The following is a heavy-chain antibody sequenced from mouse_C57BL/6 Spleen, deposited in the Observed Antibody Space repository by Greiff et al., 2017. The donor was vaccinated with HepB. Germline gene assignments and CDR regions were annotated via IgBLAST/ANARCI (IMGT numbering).Heavy chain of an antibody. CDR1: GYTFTSYW. CDR3: ARWLPGAMDY. V-gene: IGHV1-69*01. Sequence: QVQLQQSGAELVMPGASVKLSCKASGYTFTSYWMHWVKQRPGQGLEWIGEIDPSDSYTNYNQKFKGKSTLTVDKSSSTAYMQLSSLTSEDSAVYYCARWLPGAMDYWGQGTSVTVSS. CDR2: IDPSDSYT. D-gene: IGHD2-2*01. J-gene: IGHJ4*01.